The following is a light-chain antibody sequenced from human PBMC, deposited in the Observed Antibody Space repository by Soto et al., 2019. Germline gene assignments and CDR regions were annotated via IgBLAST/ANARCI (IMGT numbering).Light chain of an antibody. CDR1: SSDIGGYNF. J-gene: IGLJ1*01. Sequence: QSVLTQPASVSGSPGQSITISCTGTSSDIGGYNFVSWYQHHPGKAPRLMIFGVSDRPSGVSDRFSGSKSGNTASLTISGLQADDEADYYCSSYISSSTPYVFGTGTKLTVL. V-gene: IGLV2-14*03. CDR3: SSYISSSTPYV. CDR2: GVS.